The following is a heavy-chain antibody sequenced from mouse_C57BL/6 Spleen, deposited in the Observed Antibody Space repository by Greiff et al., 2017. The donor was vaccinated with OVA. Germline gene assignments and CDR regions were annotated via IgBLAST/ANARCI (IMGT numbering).Heavy chain of an antibody. D-gene: IGHD2-12*01. J-gene: IGHJ4*01. CDR2: IYPGSGST. CDR3: ARRLGHYSLDY. V-gene: IGHV1-55*01. CDR1: GYTFTSYW. Sequence: QVQLKQPGAELVKPGASVKMSCKASGYTFTSYWITWVKQRPGQGLEWIGDIYPGSGSTNYNEKFKSKATLTVDTSSSTAYMQLSSLTSEDSAVYYCARRLGHYSLDYWGQGTSVTVSS.